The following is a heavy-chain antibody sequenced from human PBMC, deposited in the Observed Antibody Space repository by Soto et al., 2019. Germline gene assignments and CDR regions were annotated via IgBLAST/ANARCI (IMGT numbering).Heavy chain of an antibody. CDR3: ARSQGSSTSLEIYYYYYSGMDV. V-gene: IGHV1-69*01. CDR2: IIPISDTT. D-gene: IGHD2-2*01. CDR1: GGTFSSYA. Sequence: QVQLVQSGAEVKKPGSSVKVSCKASGGTFSSYAISWVRQAPGQGLEWMGGIIPISDTTNYAQKFQGRVTITAGESTSTAYMELSSLRPEDTAVYYCARSQGSSTSLEIYYYYYSGMDVWGQGTTVTVSS. J-gene: IGHJ6*02.